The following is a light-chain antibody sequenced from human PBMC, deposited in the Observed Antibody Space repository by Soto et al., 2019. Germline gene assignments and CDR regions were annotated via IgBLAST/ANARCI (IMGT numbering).Light chain of an antibody. Sequence: IQMTQSPSSLSASVGDRVTITCQASQDITNYLNWYQQKPGKAPKLLIYDASTLETGVPSRFSGSGSGTDFTFTISSLQPEDSATYYCQQFDNLPYTFGQGTKLDI. CDR1: QDITNY. J-gene: IGKJ2*01. CDR3: QQFDNLPYT. CDR2: DAS. V-gene: IGKV1-33*01.